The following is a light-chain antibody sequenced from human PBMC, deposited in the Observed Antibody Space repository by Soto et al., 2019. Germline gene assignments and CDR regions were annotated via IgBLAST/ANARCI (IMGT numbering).Light chain of an antibody. J-gene: IGKJ1*01. CDR3: QQYNSYPT. Sequence: DIQMTQSPSILSASVGDRVTITCRASQSISSGLAWYQQKPGKAPKLVSYKAYSLESGVPSRCRGSGSGADRTLTISSQLTDGGATYYCQQYNSYPTFGQRTKGVI. CDR2: KAY. V-gene: IGKV1-5*03. CDR1: QSISSG.